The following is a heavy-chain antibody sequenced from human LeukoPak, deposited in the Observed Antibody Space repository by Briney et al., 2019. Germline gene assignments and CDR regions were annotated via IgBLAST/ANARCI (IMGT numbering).Heavy chain of an antibody. CDR3: ASDWDGH. V-gene: IGHV3-30*04. CDR2: ISYDGSNK. D-gene: IGHD1-26*01. Sequence: GGSLRLSCAASGFTFSSYTIHWVRQAPGKGLEWVAVISYDGSNKYYADSVKGRFTISRDNSKNTLYLQMNSLRVEDTAVYYCASDWDGHWGQGTLVTVSS. CDR1: GFTFSSYT. J-gene: IGHJ4*02.